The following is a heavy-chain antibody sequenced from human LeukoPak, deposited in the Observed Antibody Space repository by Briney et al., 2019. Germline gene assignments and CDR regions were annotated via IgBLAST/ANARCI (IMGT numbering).Heavy chain of an antibody. CDR2: IYYSGST. J-gene: IGHJ3*02. CDR3: ARGRRSPYAFDI. Sequence: PSETLSLTCTISGGSISSYYWSWIRQPPGKGLEWIGYIYYSGSTNYNPSLKSRVTISVDTSKNQFSLKLSSVTAADTAVYYCARGRRSPYAFDIWGQGTMVTVSS. V-gene: IGHV4-59*01. CDR1: GGSISSYY.